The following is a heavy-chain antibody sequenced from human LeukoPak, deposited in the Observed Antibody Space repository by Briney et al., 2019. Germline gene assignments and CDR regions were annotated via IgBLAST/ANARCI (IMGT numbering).Heavy chain of an antibody. D-gene: IGHD1-7*01. CDR3: ARAGTTWAHWFDP. V-gene: IGHV3-7*01. Sequence: GGSLRLSCAASGFTFSSYWMSWVRQAPGKGLEWVANIKQDGSEKYYVDSVKGRFTISRDNTKNPLYLQMNSLRAEDTAVYYCARAGTTWAHWFDPWGQGTLVTVSS. J-gene: IGHJ5*02. CDR2: IKQDGSEK. CDR1: GFTFSSYW.